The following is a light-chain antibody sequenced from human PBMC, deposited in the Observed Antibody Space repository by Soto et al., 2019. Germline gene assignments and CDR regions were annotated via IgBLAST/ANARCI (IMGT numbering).Light chain of an antibody. CDR3: QQRSHWPPYT. V-gene: IGKV3-11*01. Sequence: EIVLTQSPATLALSPGERATLSCRASQSGGSYLAGYQQKPGQAPRLLIYDASSRATGIPVRFSGSGSGTDFTITISSLEHEDFAVYYCQQRSHWPPYTFGQGTKLDIK. CDR2: DAS. J-gene: IGKJ2*01. CDR1: QSGGSY.